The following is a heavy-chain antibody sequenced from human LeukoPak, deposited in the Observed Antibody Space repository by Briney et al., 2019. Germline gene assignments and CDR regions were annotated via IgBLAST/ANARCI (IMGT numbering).Heavy chain of an antibody. CDR1: GYTFTGYY. J-gene: IGHJ4*02. Sequence: ASVKVSCEASGYTFTGYYMHWVRQAPGQGLEWMGRINPNSGGTNYAQQFQGRVTMTRDKSINTAYMELSRLSSDDTAVYYCAREGGTAMVANYWGQGPLVTVST. CDR2: INPNSGGT. CDR3: AREGGTAMVANY. V-gene: IGHV1-2*06. D-gene: IGHD5-18*01.